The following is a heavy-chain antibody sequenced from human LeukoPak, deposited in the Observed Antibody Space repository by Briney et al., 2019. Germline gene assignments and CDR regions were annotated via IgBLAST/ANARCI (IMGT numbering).Heavy chain of an antibody. CDR1: GFTFSSYG. J-gene: IGHJ6*02. CDR2: ISYDGSNK. CDR3: ARDLVTTYGMDV. Sequence: GGSLRLSCAASGFTFSSYGMHWVRQAPGKGLEWVAVISYDGSNKYYADSVKGRFTISRDNSKNTLYLQMNSLRAEDTAVYYCARDLVTTYGMDVWGQGTTVTVSS. V-gene: IGHV3-30*03. D-gene: IGHD3-22*01.